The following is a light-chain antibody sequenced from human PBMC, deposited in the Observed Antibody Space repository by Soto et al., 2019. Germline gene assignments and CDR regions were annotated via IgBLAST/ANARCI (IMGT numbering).Light chain of an antibody. Sequence: QSVLTQPPSASGTPGQRVTISCSGSSTNIESNYVYWYQQLQGTAPKLLIYRNNQRPSGVPDRFSGSKSGTPASLAISGLRSEDEADYYCAAWDDSLKVFGTGTKVTVL. V-gene: IGLV1-47*01. CDR2: RNN. CDR1: STNIESNY. J-gene: IGLJ1*01. CDR3: AAWDDSLKV.